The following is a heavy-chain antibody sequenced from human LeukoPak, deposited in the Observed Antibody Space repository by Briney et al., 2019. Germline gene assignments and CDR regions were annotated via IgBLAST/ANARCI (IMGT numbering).Heavy chain of an antibody. V-gene: IGHV3-74*01. Sequence: GGSLRLSCAASGFTLSNYWMHWVRQLPVPGKGLVWVSRISSDGQSTRYANSVKGRFTISRDNAKNTLYLQMNSLRAEDTAVYYCARDGYDRFGPWGQGTLVTVPS. CDR1: GFTLSNYW. CDR2: ISSDGQST. CDR3: ARDGYDRFGP. J-gene: IGHJ5*02. D-gene: IGHD5-12*01.